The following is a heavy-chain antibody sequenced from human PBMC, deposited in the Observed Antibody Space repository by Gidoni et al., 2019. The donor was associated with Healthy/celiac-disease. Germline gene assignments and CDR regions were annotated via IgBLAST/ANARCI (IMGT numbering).Heavy chain of an antibody. Sequence: EVQLMESGGDLVTPGVSLSLSCPASGFTFSSYSLNWVRQAPGKGLEWASSISSSSRYIFYADSVKGRFTISRDNAKNSLYLQMNSLRAEDTAVYYCATDEVGAYDYWGQGTLVTVSS. CDR3: ATDEVGAYDY. CDR1: GFTFSSYS. CDR2: ISSSSRYI. J-gene: IGHJ4*02. D-gene: IGHD1-26*01. V-gene: IGHV3-21*01.